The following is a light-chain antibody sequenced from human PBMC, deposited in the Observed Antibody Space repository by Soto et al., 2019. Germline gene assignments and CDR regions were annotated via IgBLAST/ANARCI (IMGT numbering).Light chain of an antibody. CDR2: DTS. Sequence: DIEVTQAPGTLSLSPGERVTLSCRARQTVSSRYLAWYQQKPGQAPRLLIYDTSSRATGIPDRFSGSGSGTDFTLTISRLEPEDFAVFYCQQYGSSPPTLGGGTTVDIK. CDR1: QTVSSRY. CDR3: QQYGSSPPT. J-gene: IGKJ4*01. V-gene: IGKV3-20*01.